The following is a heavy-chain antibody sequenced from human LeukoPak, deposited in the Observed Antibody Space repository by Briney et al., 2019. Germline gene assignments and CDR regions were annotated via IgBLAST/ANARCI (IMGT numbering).Heavy chain of an antibody. Sequence: GASVKVSCKASGYTFTGYYMHWVRQAPGQGLEWMGWINPNSGGTNYAQKFQGRVTMTRDTSISTAYMELSSLRSEDTAVYYCARATDSRIVGATGFDYWGQGTLVTVSS. J-gene: IGHJ4*02. D-gene: IGHD1-26*01. CDR3: ARATDSRIVGATGFDY. CDR1: GYTFTGYY. V-gene: IGHV1-2*02. CDR2: INPNSGGT.